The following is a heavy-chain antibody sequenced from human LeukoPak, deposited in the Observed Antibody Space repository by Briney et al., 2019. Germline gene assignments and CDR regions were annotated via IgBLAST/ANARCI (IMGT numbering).Heavy chain of an antibody. D-gene: IGHD6-13*01. V-gene: IGHV3-23*01. CDR3: ARDVSLIAAAGGGPDAFDI. Sequence: GGTLRLSCAASGFTFSSYGTSWVRQAPGKGLEWVSAISGSGGSTYYADSVKGRFTISRDNAKNSLYLQMNSLRAEDTAVYYCARDVSLIAAAGGGPDAFDIWGQGTMVTVSS. CDR2: ISGSGGST. J-gene: IGHJ3*02. CDR1: GFTFSSYG.